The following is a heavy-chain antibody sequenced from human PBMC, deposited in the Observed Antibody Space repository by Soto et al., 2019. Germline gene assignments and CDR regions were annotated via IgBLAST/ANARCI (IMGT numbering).Heavy chain of an antibody. CDR2: INHSGST. Sequence: SETLSLTCAVYGGSFSGYYWSWIRQPPGKGLEWIGEINHSGSTNYNPSLKSRVTISVDTSKNQFSLKLSSVTAADTAVYYCARRWITFGGVIVHFDYWGQRTLVTVSS. V-gene: IGHV4-34*01. CDR1: GGSFSGYY. D-gene: IGHD3-16*02. CDR3: ARRWITFGGVIVHFDY. J-gene: IGHJ4*02.